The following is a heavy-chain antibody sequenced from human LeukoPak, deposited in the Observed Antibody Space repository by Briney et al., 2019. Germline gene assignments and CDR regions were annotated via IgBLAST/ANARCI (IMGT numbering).Heavy chain of an antibody. CDR3: ASGDIVVVPAAMDY. Sequence: PSETLSLTCAVYGGSFSGYYWTWIRQPPGRGLEWIGEINHSGSTNYNPSLKSRVTISVDTSKSQFSLKLNSVTAADTAMYYCASGDIVVVPAAMDYWGQGTLVTVSS. J-gene: IGHJ4*02. V-gene: IGHV4-34*01. CDR1: GGSFSGYY. D-gene: IGHD2-2*01. CDR2: INHSGST.